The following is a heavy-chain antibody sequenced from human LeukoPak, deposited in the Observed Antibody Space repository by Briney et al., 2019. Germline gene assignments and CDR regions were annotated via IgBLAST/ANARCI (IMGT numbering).Heavy chain of an antibody. CDR3: ARGRWSSGRWVLGY. Sequence: SETPFPTCTVSGGSISSYYWRWIRQPPGKGLEGIGYIYYSGSTNYNPSLKSRVTISVDTSKNQFSLKLSSVTAADTAAYYCARGRWSSGRWVLGYWGQGTLVTVSS. J-gene: IGHJ4*02. D-gene: IGHD6-19*01. CDR2: IYYSGST. V-gene: IGHV4-59*01. CDR1: GGSISSYY.